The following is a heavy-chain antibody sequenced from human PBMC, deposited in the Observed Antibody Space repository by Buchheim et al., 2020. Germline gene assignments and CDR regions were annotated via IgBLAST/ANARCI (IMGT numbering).Heavy chain of an antibody. J-gene: IGHJ4*02. CDR1: GFNFKNFN. CDR2: ISSASKYI. D-gene: IGHD3-16*01. Sequence: EVQLVESGGGLVKPGGSLKISCTGSGFNFKNFNINWVRQAPGQGLEWVSAISSASKYIYYIASVRGRFTISRHAAKNSVFLRMNSLRADDTAVYFCARETWATSFDHWGQGTL. CDR3: ARETWATSFDH. V-gene: IGHV3-21*06.